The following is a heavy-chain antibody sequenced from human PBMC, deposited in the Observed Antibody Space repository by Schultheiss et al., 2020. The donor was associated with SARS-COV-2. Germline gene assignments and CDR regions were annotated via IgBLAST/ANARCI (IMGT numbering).Heavy chain of an antibody. J-gene: IGHJ4*02. CDR1: GFTFSSYS. CDR3: ASLDTALGLGFDY. Sequence: GESLKISCAASGFTFSSYSMNWVRQAPGKGLEWVSYISSSSSTIYYADSVKGRFTISRDNAKNSLYLQMNSLRDEDTAVYYCASLDTALGLGFDYWGQGTLVTVSS. CDR2: ISSSSSTI. D-gene: IGHD5-18*01. V-gene: IGHV3-48*02.